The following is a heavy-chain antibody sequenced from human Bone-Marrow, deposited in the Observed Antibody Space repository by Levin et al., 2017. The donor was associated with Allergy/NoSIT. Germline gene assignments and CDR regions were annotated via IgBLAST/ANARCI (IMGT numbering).Heavy chain of an antibody. D-gene: IGHD3-16*01. CDR1: GYTFTDYY. CDR3: ARDGFDYGLDV. J-gene: IGHJ6*02. V-gene: IGHV1-2*02. Sequence: ASVKVSCKASGYTFTDYYMHWVRQAPGQGLEWMGCINPNSGATNFAQKFQVRVTMTRDTSVSTAYMELSRLRSDDTAVYYCARDGFDYGLDVWGHGSTVTVSS. CDR2: INPNSGAT.